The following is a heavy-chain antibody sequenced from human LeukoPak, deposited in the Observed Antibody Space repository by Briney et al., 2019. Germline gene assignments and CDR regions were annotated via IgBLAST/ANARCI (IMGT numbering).Heavy chain of an antibody. CDR1: GFTFSDYY. CDR2: ISSSGSTI. J-gene: IGHJ4*02. D-gene: IGHD3-3*01. V-gene: IGHV3-11*04. Sequence: GGSLRLSCAASGFTFSDYYMSWIRQAPGKGLEWVSYISSSGSTIYYADSVKGRFTISRGNAKNSLYLQMNSLRAEDTAVYYCARGGLRTRTIFGVVIPKNWGQGTLVTVSS. CDR3: ARGGLRTRTIFGVVIPKN.